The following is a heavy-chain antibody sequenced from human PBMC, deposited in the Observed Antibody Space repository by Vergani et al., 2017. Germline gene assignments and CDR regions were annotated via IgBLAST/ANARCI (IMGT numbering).Heavy chain of an antibody. CDR3: ARSAGYYYDSSGYSPDAFDI. CDR2: INHSGST. V-gene: IGHV4-34*01. Sequence: QVQLQQWGAGLLKPSETLSLTCAVYGGSFSGYYWSWIRQPPGKGLEWIGEINHSGSTNYNPSLKSRVTISVDTSKNQFSLKLSSVTAADTAVYYCARSAGYYYDSSGYSPDAFDIWGQGTMVTVSS. J-gene: IGHJ3*02. D-gene: IGHD3-22*01. CDR1: GGSFSGYY.